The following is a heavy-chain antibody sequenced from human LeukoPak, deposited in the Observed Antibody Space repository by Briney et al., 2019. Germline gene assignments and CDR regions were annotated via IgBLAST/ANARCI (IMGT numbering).Heavy chain of an antibody. CDR1: GGSISSHY. J-gene: IGHJ4*02. D-gene: IGHD7-27*01. V-gene: IGHV4-59*11. CDR3: ARGAGAGFDY. CDR2: IYYSGST. Sequence: PSETLSLTCTASGGSISSHYWSWIRQPPGKGLEWIGYIYYSGSTNYNPSLKSRVTISVDTSKNQFSLKLSSVTAADTAVYYCARGAGAGFDYWGQGTLVTVSS.